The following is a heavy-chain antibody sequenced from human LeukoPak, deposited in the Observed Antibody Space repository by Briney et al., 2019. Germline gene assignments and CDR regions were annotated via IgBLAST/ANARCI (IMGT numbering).Heavy chain of an antibody. CDR2: INPNSGGT. D-gene: IGHD3-22*01. Sequence: GASVKVSCKASRYTFTGYYMHWVRQAPGQGLEWMGWINPNSGGTNYAQKFQGRVTMTRDTSISTAYMELSRLRSDDTAVYYCAREYYYDSSGESFDYWGQGTLVTVSS. J-gene: IGHJ4*02. CDR3: AREYYYDSSGESFDY. CDR1: RYTFTGYY. V-gene: IGHV1-2*02.